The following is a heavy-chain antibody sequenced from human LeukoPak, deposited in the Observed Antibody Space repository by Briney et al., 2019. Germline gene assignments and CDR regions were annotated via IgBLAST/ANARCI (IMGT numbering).Heavy chain of an antibody. CDR1: GFTFSSYS. J-gene: IGHJ6*03. D-gene: IGHD3-10*01. CDR3: ARDFPHVVRGVRADHYYYYYYMDV. CDR2: ISRSSSTI. Sequence: PGGSLRLSCAASGFTFSSYSMNWVRQAPGKGLEWVSYISRSSSTIYYADSVKGRFTISRDNAKNSLYLQMNSLRAEDTAVYYCARDFPHVVRGVRADHYYYYYYMDVWGKGTTVTVSS. V-gene: IGHV3-48*01.